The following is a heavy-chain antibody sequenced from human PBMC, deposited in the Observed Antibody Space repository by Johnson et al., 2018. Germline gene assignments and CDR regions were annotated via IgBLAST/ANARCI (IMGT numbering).Heavy chain of an antibody. CDR1: GFIFSSYG. CDR3: AKEDGGSYYRYFQH. CDR2: IWFDGSNK. J-gene: IGHJ1*01. Sequence: QVQLVQSGGGVVQPGRYLRLSCAASGFIFSSYGMHWVRQAPGKGLEWVAVIWFDGSNKYYADSVKRRFTISRDNSKNTLYLQMNDLRYEDTAVYYCAKEDGGSYYRYFQHWGQGTLVTVSS. V-gene: IGHV3-33*06. D-gene: IGHD1-26*01.